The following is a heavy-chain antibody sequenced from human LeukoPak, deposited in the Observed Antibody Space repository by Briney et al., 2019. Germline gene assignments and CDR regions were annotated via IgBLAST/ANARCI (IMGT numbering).Heavy chain of an antibody. J-gene: IGHJ4*02. CDR1: GFTFSNYG. Sequence: GGSLRLSCAASGFTFSNYGLSWVRQAPGKGLEWVSGITGSGGSTYYADSVKGRFTISRDNSKNTLYLQMSSLRAEDTAIYYCARDERLLSFLKWGQGTLVTVSS. D-gene: IGHD3-3*01. CDR3: ARDERLLSFLK. V-gene: IGHV3-23*01. CDR2: ITGSGGST.